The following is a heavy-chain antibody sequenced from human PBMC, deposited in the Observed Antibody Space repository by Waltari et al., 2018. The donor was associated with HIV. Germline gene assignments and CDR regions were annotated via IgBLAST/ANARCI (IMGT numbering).Heavy chain of an antibody. D-gene: IGHD1-7*01. CDR2: IYHSGST. V-gene: IGHV4-38-2*02. Sequence: QVQLQESGPGLVKPSEPLSLTCAVSGYSISSGYYWGWLRQPPGNGLEWIGTIYHSGSTYYNPSLKSRVTISVDTSKNQFSLKLSSVTAADTAVYYCARDIGSRKETTYFDYWGQGTLVTVSS. CDR3: ARDIGSRKETTYFDY. CDR1: GYSISSGYY. J-gene: IGHJ4*02.